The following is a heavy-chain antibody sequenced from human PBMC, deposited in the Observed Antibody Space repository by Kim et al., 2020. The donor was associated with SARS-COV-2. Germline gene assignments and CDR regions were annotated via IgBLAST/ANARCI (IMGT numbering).Heavy chain of an antibody. V-gene: IGHV3-30*18. J-gene: IGHJ6*02. CDR2: ISYDGSNK. Sequence: GGSLRLSCAASGFTFSSYGMHWVRQAPGKGLEWVAVISYDGSNKYYADSVKGRFTISRDNSKNTLYLQMNSLRAEDTAVYYCAKDFFFDSSGYEGSYYYYYGMDVWGQGTTVTVSS. CDR1: GFTFSSYG. CDR3: AKDFFFDSSGYEGSYYYYYGMDV. D-gene: IGHD3-22*01.